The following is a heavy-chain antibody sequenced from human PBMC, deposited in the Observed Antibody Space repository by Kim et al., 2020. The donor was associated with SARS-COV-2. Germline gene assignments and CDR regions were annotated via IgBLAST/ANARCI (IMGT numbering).Heavy chain of an antibody. Sequence: SETLSLTCAVYGGSFSGYYWSWIRQPPGKGLEWIGEINHSGSTNYNPSLKSRVTISVDTSKNQFSLKLSSVTAADTAVYYCARGLLNSRGATTRVNGMDVWGQGTTVTVSS. D-gene: IGHD3-10*01. CDR3: ARGLLNSRGATTRVNGMDV. V-gene: IGHV4-34*01. CDR1: GGSFSGYY. CDR2: INHSGST. J-gene: IGHJ6*02.